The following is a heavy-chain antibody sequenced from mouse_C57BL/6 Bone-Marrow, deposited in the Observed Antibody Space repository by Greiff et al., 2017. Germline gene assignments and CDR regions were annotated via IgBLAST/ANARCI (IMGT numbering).Heavy chain of an antibody. J-gene: IGHJ2*01. CDR2: IYYSGTI. Sequence: EVQLQESGPGLVKPSQTVFLTCTVTGISITTGNYRWSWIRQFPGNKLEWIGYIYYSGTITYNPSLTSRTTIPIEPPKNQFFLEMNSLTAEDTATYYCARYYDPFFDYWGQGTTLTVSS. CDR1: GISITTGNYR. CDR3: ARYYDPFFDY. D-gene: IGHD2-4*01. V-gene: IGHV3-5*01.